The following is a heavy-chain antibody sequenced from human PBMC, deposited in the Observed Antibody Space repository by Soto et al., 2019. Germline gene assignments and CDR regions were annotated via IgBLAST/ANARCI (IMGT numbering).Heavy chain of an antibody. CDR3: AKLEEAVAGRNSYYYYYGMDV. CDR1: GFTFSSYA. Sequence: PVGSLRLSCAASGFTFSSYAMSWVRQAPGKGLEWVSAISGSGGSTYYADSVKGRFTISRDNSKNTLYLQMNSLRAEDTAVYYCAKLEEAVAGRNSYYYYYGMDVWGQGTTVTVSS. V-gene: IGHV3-23*01. D-gene: IGHD6-19*01. J-gene: IGHJ6*02. CDR2: ISGSGGST.